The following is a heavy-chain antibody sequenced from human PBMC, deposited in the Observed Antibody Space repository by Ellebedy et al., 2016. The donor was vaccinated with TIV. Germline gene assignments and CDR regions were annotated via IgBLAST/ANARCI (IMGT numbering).Heavy chain of an antibody. J-gene: IGHJ4*02. CDR2: ISAYNGNT. D-gene: IGHD2-2*01. CDR1: GYTFTSYG. Sequence: ASVKVSCKASGYTFTSYGISWVRQAPGQGLEWMGWISAYNGNTNYAQKLQGRVTMTTDTSTSTAYMELRSLRSDDTAVYYCARRVCSSTSCYFDYWGQGTLVTVSS. CDR3: ARRVCSSTSCYFDY. V-gene: IGHV1-18*04.